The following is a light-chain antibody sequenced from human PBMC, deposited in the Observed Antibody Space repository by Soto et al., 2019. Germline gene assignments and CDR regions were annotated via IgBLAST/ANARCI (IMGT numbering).Light chain of an antibody. Sequence: SYELTQSPSVSMSPGQTARITCSGDALPKQYAYWYQQKSGQAPVLLIYKDSERPSGIPERFSGSSSGTTVTLTISGVQAEDEADYYCQSGDSSAHSVLFGGGTKLTVL. CDR3: QSGDSSAHSVL. V-gene: IGLV3-25*03. CDR2: KDS. J-gene: IGLJ2*01. CDR1: ALPKQY.